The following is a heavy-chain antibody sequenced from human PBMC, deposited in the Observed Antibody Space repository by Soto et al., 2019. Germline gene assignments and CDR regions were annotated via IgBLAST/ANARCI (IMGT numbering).Heavy chain of an antibody. V-gene: IGHV4-59*01. Sequence: QVQLQESGPGLVKPSETLSLTCTVSGGSISDYYWSWIRQPPGKGLECIGNIYYSGSTYYNPSLKSRVTVSIDTSKNQFSLKLTSVPAADTAVYYCARDVSGSYDYWGQGTLVTVSS. CDR1: GGSISDYY. D-gene: IGHD1-26*01. J-gene: IGHJ4*02. CDR3: ARDVSGSYDY. CDR2: IYYSGST.